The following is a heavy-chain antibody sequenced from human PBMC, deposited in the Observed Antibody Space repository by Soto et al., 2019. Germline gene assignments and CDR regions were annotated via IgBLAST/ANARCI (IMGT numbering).Heavy chain of an antibody. CDR1: GGTFSSYA. D-gene: IGHD3-22*01. J-gene: IGHJ4*02. V-gene: IGHV1-69*13. CDR3: ASSVLITMIVVVTPLYYFDY. CDR2: IIPIFGTA. Sequence: SVKVSCKASGGTFSSYAISWVRQAPGQGLEWMGGIIPIFGTANYAQKFQGRVTITADESTSTAYMELSSLRSGDTAVYYFASSVLITMIVVVTPLYYFDYWGQGTLVTVSS.